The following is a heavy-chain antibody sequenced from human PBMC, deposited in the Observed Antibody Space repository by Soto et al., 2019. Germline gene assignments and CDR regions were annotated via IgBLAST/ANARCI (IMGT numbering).Heavy chain of an antibody. Sequence: QVQLVQSGAEVKKPGSSVKVSCKASGGTFSSYAISWVRQAPGQGLEWMGGIIPIFGTANYAQKFQGRVTITADESTSTAYMELSSLRSEDTAVYYCARSPSPDSSSWYRKANYYYYGMDVWGQGTTVTVSS. CDR2: IIPIFGTA. J-gene: IGHJ6*02. V-gene: IGHV1-69*12. CDR3: ARSPSPDSSSWYRKANYYYYGMDV. CDR1: GGTFSSYA. D-gene: IGHD6-13*01.